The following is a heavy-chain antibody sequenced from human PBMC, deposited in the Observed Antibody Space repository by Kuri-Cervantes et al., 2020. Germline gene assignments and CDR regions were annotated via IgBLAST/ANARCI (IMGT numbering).Heavy chain of an antibody. CDR1: GFTFSSYG. Sequence: LSLTCAASGFTFSSYGMHWVRQAPGKGLEWVAVISYDGSNKYYADSVKGRFTISRDNAKNSLYLQMNSLRAEDTAVYYCAREIGGRGQGTLVTVSS. J-gene: IGHJ4*02. V-gene: IGHV3-30*03. CDR2: ISYDGSNK. CDR3: AREIGG. D-gene: IGHD3-16*01.